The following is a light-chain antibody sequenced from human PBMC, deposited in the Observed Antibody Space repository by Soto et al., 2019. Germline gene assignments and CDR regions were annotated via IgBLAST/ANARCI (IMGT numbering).Light chain of an antibody. CDR1: QSVNRRY. V-gene: IGKV3-20*01. CDR2: GAS. J-gene: IGKJ2*01. CDR3: QQYGRSPYT. Sequence: EIVLTQSPGTLSLSPGERATLSCRASQSVNRRYLAWYQQKPGQAPRLLIYGASSRATGIPVRFSGTGSGTDFALIINRLEPEDFAVYYCQQYGRSPYTFGLGTKLEIK.